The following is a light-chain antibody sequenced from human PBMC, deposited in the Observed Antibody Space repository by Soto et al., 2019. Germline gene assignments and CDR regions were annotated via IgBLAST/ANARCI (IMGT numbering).Light chain of an antibody. CDR3: QQSYSTPT. Sequence: EIQITQSPSSLSAFLEAKATFTCRASQSISSYLNWYQQKPGKAPKLLVYAASSLQSGVPSRFSGSGSGTDFTLTISSLQPEDFATYYCQQSYSTPTFGQGTRLEIK. V-gene: IGKV1-39*01. J-gene: IGKJ5*01. CDR2: AAS. CDR1: QSISSY.